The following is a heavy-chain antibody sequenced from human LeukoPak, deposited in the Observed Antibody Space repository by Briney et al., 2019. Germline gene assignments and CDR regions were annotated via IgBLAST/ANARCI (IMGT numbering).Heavy chain of an antibody. J-gene: IGHJ4*02. Sequence: PGRSLRLSCAASGFTFSSYGMHWVRQAPGKGLEWVADIWYDGSNKYYADSVKGRFTISRDNSKNTLYLQMNSLRAEDTAVYYCARESVLLWFGEVERGYYFDYWGQGTLVTVSS. D-gene: IGHD3-10*01. CDR1: GFTFSSYG. V-gene: IGHV3-33*01. CDR3: ARESVLLWFGEVERGYYFDY. CDR2: IWYDGSNK.